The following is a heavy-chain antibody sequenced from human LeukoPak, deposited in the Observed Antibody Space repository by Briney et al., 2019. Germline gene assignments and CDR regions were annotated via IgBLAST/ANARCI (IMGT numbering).Heavy chain of an antibody. J-gene: IGHJ4*02. V-gene: IGHV3-33*08. CDR1: EFTFSNYA. CDR2: IWNDGSKN. D-gene: IGHD5-12*01. Sequence: PGGSLRLSCAASEFTFSNYALHWVRQAPGKGLEWVALIWNDGSKNLHADSVEGRFIISRDNSRDTVYLQMNSLRADDTAMYFCARGPWMVGTITAFDYWGQGTPVTVSS. CDR3: ARGPWMVGTITAFDY.